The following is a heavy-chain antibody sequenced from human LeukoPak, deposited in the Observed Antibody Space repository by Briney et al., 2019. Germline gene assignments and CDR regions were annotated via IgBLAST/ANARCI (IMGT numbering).Heavy chain of an antibody. V-gene: IGHV3-74*01. J-gene: IGHJ4*02. D-gene: IGHD4/OR15-4a*01. CDR3: ARRAGAYSHPYDY. CDR2: INSDGINT. CDR1: GFTFSNYW. Sequence: GGSLRLSCAASGFTFSNYWMHWVRQAPGKGLVWVSRINSDGINTSYADSVKGRFTISRDNSKNTLYLQMNSLRAEDTAVYYCARRAGAYSHPYDYWGQGTLVTVSS.